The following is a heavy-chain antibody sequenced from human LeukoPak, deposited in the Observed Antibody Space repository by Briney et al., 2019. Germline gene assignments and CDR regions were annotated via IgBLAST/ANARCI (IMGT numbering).Heavy chain of an antibody. CDR1: GFTVSSNY. D-gene: IGHD1-26*01. J-gene: IGHJ4*01. CDR3: AREDSGSYGGVVY. Sequence: GGSLRLSRAASGFTVSSNYMSWVRQAPGKGLEWVSVIYSGGSTYYADSVKGRFTISRDNSKNTLYLQMNSLRAEDTAVYYCAREDSGSYGGVVYWGHGTLVTVSS. CDR2: IYSGGST. V-gene: IGHV3-53*01.